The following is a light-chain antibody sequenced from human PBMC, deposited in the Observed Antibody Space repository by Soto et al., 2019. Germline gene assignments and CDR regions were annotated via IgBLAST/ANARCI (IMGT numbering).Light chain of an antibody. CDR2: QDY. CDR3: QAWDTGTVI. CDR1: KLGNKN. V-gene: IGLV3-1*01. J-gene: IGLJ2*01. Sequence: SYELTQPPSVSVSPGQTASITGSGNKLGNKNVCWHQQKTGQSPVLFIYQDYLRPSGVPERFSGSNSGNTATLTISGTQAMDDADYYCQAWDTGTVIFGGGTKLTVL.